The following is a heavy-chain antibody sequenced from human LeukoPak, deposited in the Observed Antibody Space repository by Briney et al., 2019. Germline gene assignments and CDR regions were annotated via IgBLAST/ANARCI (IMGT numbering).Heavy chain of an antibody. J-gene: IGHJ6*02. CDR1: GGSISSYY. CDR3: ARHLSWNYYYGMDV. V-gene: IGHV4-59*08. CDR2: IYYSGST. Sequence: SETLSLTCTVSGGSISSYYWSWIRQPPGKGLEWIGYIYYSGSTNYNPSLESRVTISVDTSKNQFSPKLSSVTAADTAVYYCARHLSWNYYYGMDVWGQGTTVTVSS.